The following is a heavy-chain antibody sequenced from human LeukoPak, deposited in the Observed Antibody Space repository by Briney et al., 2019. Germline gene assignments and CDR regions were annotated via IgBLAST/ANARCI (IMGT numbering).Heavy chain of an antibody. CDR2: IIPIFGTA. J-gene: IGHJ6*03. D-gene: IGHD6-6*01. Sequence: SVKVSCKASGGTFSSYAISWVRQAPGQGLEWMGGIIPIFGTANYAQKFQGRVTITTDESTSTAYMELSSLRSEDTAVYYCARGGASIAARWALDCYYMDVWGKGTTVTVSS. V-gene: IGHV1-69*05. CDR3: ARGGASIAARWALDCYYMDV. CDR1: GGTFSSYA.